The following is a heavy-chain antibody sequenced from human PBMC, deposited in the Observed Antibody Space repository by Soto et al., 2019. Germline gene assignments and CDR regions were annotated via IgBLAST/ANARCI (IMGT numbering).Heavy chain of an antibody. CDR2: ILYDGSNK. Sequence: PXGSLRLSCAEAGFTFSSYGKHWVRQAPGKGLEWVAVILYDGSNKYYADSVKGRFTISRDNSKNTLYLQMNSLRAEDTAVYYCARDGVGATTRAFDIWGQGTMVTVSS. V-gene: IGHV3-33*01. CDR3: ARDGVGATTRAFDI. CDR1: GFTFSSYG. J-gene: IGHJ3*02. D-gene: IGHD1-26*01.